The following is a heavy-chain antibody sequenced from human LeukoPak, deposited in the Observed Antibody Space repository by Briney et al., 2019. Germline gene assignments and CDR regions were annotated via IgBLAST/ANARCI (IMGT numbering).Heavy chain of an antibody. D-gene: IGHD5-18*01. Sequence: SETLSLTCTVSGGSISSGSYYWSWIRQPAGKGLEWIVRIYTSGSTNYNPSLKSRVTISVDTSKNQFSLKLSSVTAADTAVYYCARGLSPEVDTAMVDTDYWGQGTLVTVSS. CDR1: GGSISSGSYY. CDR3: ARGLSPEVDTAMVDTDY. J-gene: IGHJ4*02. CDR2: IYTSGST. V-gene: IGHV4-61*02.